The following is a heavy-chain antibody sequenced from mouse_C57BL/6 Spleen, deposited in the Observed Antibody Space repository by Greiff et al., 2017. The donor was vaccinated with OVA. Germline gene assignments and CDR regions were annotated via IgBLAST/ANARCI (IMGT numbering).Heavy chain of an antibody. CDR3: ARSVLLRPGYFDV. J-gene: IGHJ1*03. D-gene: IGHD1-1*01. CDR2: INPNYGTT. Sequence: VHVKQSGPELVKPGASVKISCKASGYSFTDYNMNWVKQSNGKSLEWIGVINPNYGTTSYNQKFKGKATLTVDQSSSTAYMQLNSLTSEDSAVYYCARSVLLRPGYFDVWGTGTTVTVSS. V-gene: IGHV1-39*01. CDR1: GYSFTDYN.